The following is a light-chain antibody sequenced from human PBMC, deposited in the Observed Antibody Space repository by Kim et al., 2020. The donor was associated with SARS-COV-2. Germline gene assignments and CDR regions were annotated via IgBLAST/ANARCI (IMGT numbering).Light chain of an antibody. CDR1: QGVSSNS. J-gene: IGKJ1*01. CDR2: GAS. V-gene: IGKV3-20*01. CDR3: QQYSSSPAT. Sequence: SPGERATRSCSASQGVSSNSLAWYQQKPGQAPRLLIYGASSRATGIPDRFSGSGSGTDFTLTITRLEPEDFAVYYCQQYSSSPATFGQGTKVDIK.